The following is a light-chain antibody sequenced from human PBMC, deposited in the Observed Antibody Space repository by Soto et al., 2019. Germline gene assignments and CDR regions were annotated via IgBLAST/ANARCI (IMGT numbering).Light chain of an antibody. CDR2: AAS. J-gene: IGKJ5*01. Sequence: DIHLTQSPSFLSSSVGYRVTITCRASQGISSYLAWYQQKQGKAPKILIYAASTLQSGVPSRFSGSGYGTDFNLTISCLQSEDFATYYCQQYYSYPITFGQGTRLEIK. CDR1: QGISSY. CDR3: QQYYSYPIT. V-gene: IGKV1-9*01.